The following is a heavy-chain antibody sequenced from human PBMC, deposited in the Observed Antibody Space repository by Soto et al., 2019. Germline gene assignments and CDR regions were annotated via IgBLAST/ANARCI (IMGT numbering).Heavy chain of an antibody. J-gene: IGHJ6*02. V-gene: IGHV3-23*01. CDR1: GFTFSSYA. CDR2: ISGSGSNT. Sequence: PGGSLRLSCAASGFTFSSYALSWVRQAPGKGLECVSVISGSGSNTYYADSVKGRFTISRDNSKDTLYLQMNNLRADDTAIYYCEKRPSRGGMDVWGQGTMVTVSS. CDR3: EKRPSRGGMDV.